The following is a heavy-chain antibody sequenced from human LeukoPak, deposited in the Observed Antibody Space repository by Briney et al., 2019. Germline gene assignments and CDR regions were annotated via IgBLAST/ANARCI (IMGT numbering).Heavy chain of an antibody. V-gene: IGHV4-34*01. Sequence: PSETLSLTCAVYGGSFSGYYWRWIRQPPGKGLEWIGEISHSGSTNYNPSLKSRVTISVDTSKNQFSLKLSSVTAADTAVYYCASITLVTTQGSWGQGTLVTVSS. CDR3: ASITLVTTQGS. CDR2: ISHSGST. CDR1: GGSFSGYY. D-gene: IGHD4-17*01. J-gene: IGHJ4*02.